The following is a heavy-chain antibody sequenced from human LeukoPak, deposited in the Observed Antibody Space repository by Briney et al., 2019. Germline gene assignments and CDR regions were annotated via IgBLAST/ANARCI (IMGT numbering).Heavy chain of an antibody. CDR2: ISAYNGNT. D-gene: IGHD3-3*01. CDR1: GYTFTSYG. J-gene: IGHJ6*02. CDR3: ARGGDFWSGYYNGYYYGMDV. Sequence: GASVKVSCKASGYTFTSYGISWVRQAPGQGLEWMGWISAYNGNTNYAQKLQGRVTMTTDTSTSTAYMELRSLRSDDTAVYYCARGGDFWSGYYNGYYYGMDVWGQGTTVTVSS. V-gene: IGHV1-18*01.